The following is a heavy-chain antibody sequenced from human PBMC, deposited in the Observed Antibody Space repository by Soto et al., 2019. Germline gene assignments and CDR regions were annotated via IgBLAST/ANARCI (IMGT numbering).Heavy chain of an antibody. J-gene: IGHJ6*02. CDR1: GYTFTSYG. CDR2: ISAYNGNT. CDR3: SRFVIPQSHDDTGTRYEMYYDYYGMDY. Sequence: QVQLVQSGAEVKKPGASVKVSCKASGYTFTSYGISWVRQTPGQGLEWMGWISAYNGNTNYALKLQRRVTMTTDTATNPAIMELSSLRSDATAGYSCSRFVIPQSHDDTGTRYEMYYDYYGMDYESQGTTVTVSS. D-gene: IGHD3-9*01. V-gene: IGHV1-18*04.